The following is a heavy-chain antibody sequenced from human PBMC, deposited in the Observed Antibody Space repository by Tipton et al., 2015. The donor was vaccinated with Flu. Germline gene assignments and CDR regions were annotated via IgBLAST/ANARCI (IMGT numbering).Heavy chain of an antibody. Sequence: TLSLTCAVYGGYFSGYYWSWIRQPPGKGLEWIGEINHSGSTNYNPSLKSRVTISVDTSKNQFSLKLSSVTAADTAVYYCARGSNHMVRRVLNWFGPWGQGTLVTVSS. CDR2: INHSGST. V-gene: IGHV4-34*01. D-gene: IGHD3-10*01. CDR1: GGYFSGYY. J-gene: IGHJ5*02. CDR3: ARGSNHMVRRVLNWFGP.